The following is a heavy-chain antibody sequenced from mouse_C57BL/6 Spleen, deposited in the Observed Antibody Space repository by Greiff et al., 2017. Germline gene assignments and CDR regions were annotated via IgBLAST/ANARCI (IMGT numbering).Heavy chain of an antibody. V-gene: IGHV1-69*01. J-gene: IGHJ4*01. CDR1: GYTFTSYW. CDR3: ARVPIGYYAMDY. Sequence: VQLQQPGAELVMPGASVKLSCKASGYTFTSYWMPWVKQRPGQGLEWIGEIDPSDSYTNYNQKFKGKSTLTVDKSSSTAYMQLSSLTSEDSAVYYCARVPIGYYAMDYWGQGTSVTVSS. D-gene: IGHD2-14*01. CDR2: IDPSDSYT.